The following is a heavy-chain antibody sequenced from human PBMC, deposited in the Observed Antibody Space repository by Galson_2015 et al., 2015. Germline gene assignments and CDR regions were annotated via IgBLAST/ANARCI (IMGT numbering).Heavy chain of an antibody. CDR3: ARRRLGESYLYGMDV. CDR1: GFTFSSYG. D-gene: IGHD3-16*01. V-gene: IGHV3-30*03. Sequence: SLRLSCAASGFTFSSYGMHWVRQAPGKGLEWVAVISYDGSNKYYADSVKGRFTISRDNSKNTLYLQMNSLRAEDTAVYYCARRRLGESYLYGMDVWGQGTTVTVSS. J-gene: IGHJ6*02. CDR2: ISYDGSNK.